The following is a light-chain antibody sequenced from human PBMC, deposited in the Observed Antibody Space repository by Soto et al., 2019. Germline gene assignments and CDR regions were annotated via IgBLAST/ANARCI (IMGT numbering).Light chain of an antibody. J-gene: IGLJ1*01. V-gene: IGLV2-14*01. CDR1: SSGVGAYNY. Sequence: QSVLTQPASVSGSPGQSITISCSGTSSGVGAYNYVSWHQQHPGKVPKIMIYDVSSRPSGVSNRFSGSKSGNTASLTISGLQAEDEADYYCSSYTTSNTHVFGSGTKVTVL. CDR3: SSYTTSNTHV. CDR2: DVS.